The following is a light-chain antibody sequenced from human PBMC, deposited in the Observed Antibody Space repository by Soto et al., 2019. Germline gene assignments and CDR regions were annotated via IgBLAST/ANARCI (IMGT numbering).Light chain of an antibody. CDR2: AAS. CDR3: QQYYSYPRT. Sequence: IRMTQSPSSLSASTGDRVTITCRASQGISSYLAWYQQKPGKAPKLLIYAASTLQSGVPSRFSGSGSGTDFTLTITCLQSEDFATYYCQQYYSYPRTFGQGTKVDIK. V-gene: IGKV1-8*01. J-gene: IGKJ1*01. CDR1: QGISSY.